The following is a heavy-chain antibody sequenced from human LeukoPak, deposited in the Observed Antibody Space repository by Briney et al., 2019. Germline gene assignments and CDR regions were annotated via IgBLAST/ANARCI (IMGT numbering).Heavy chain of an antibody. CDR1: GRSFSGYY. Sequence: AETLSLTCAVYGRSFSGYYWSWIRQPPGKGLEWIGEIDHSRSNNYNPYLKSRVTISVDTSKKQFSLKLSSVTAADTAVYYCASITARGYSYGYGYWGQGALVT. V-gene: IGHV4-34*01. D-gene: IGHD5-18*01. CDR3: ASITARGYSYGYGY. CDR2: IDHSRSN. J-gene: IGHJ4*02.